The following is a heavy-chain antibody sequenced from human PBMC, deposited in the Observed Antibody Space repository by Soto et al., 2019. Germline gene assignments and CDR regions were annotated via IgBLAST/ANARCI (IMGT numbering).Heavy chain of an antibody. CDR1: GGTFSSYA. CDR3: ARGWNDFPH. V-gene: IGHV1-69*13. Sequence: SVKVSCKASGGTFSSYAISWVRQAPGQGLECMGGIIPVFGTANYAQKFQGRVTINADESTSTVYMELSSLRSEDTAVYYCARGWNDFPHWGQGTLVTVSS. J-gene: IGHJ1*01. D-gene: IGHD1-1*01. CDR2: IIPVFGTA.